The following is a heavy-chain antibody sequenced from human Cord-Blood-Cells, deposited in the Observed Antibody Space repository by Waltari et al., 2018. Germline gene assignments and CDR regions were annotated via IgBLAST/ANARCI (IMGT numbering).Heavy chain of an antibody. J-gene: IGHJ3*02. D-gene: IGHD2-2*01. CDR3: AREVQYCSSTSCYFDAFDI. V-gene: IGHV4-59*01. CDR1: GGSISSYY. Sequence: QVQLQESGPGLVKPSETLSLTCTVSGGSISSYYWSWIRQPPGKGLEWIGYIYYSGSTNYNPSLKSRVTISVDTSKNQFSLKLSSVTTADTAVYYCAREVQYCSSTSCYFDAFDIWGQGTMVTVSS. CDR2: IYYSGST.